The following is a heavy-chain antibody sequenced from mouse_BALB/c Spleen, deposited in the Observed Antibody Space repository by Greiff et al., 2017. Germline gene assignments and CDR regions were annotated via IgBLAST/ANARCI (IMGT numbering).Heavy chain of an antibody. CDR2: ISYSGST. CDR3: AKYGNRVMDY. D-gene: IGHD2-10*02. V-gene: IGHV3-2*02. CDR1: GYSITSDYA. J-gene: IGHJ4*01. Sequence: EVKLLESGPGLVKPSQSLSLTCTVTGYSITSDYAWNWIRQFPGNKLEWMGYISYSGSTSYNPSLKSRISITRDTSKNQFFLQLNSVTTEDTATYYCAKYGNRVMDYWGQGTSVTVSS.